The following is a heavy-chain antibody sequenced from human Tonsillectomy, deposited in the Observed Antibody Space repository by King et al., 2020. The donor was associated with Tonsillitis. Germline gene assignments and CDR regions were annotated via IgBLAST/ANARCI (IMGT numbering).Heavy chain of an antibody. CDR2: IYLYDFK. J-gene: IGHJ3*02. Sequence: TLKESGPTLVKPTQTLTLTCTFSGFSLSTSGVVVGWLLEPPGKALGWLALIYLYDFKRYGPSLRGRVTIAKDTSKNQVVLTRTKMDPVDTGTYYCAHRKNAAASGTGAFDIWGQGTVVTVSS. CDR1: GFSLSTSGVV. V-gene: IGHV2-5*05. CDR3: AHRKNAAASGTGAFDI. D-gene: IGHD6-13*01.